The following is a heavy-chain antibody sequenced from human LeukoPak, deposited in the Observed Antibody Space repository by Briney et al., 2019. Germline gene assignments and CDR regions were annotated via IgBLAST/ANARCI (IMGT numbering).Heavy chain of an antibody. Sequence: PSETLSLTCAVYRGSLSGYYWSWIRQPPGKGLEWIGEINHSGSTKYNPSLKSRVTISIDTSKNQFSLKLSSVTAADTAMYFCAMSPGTFNIWGQGTMVTVSS. V-gene: IGHV4-34*01. J-gene: IGHJ3*02. CDR2: INHSGST. CDR1: RGSLSGYY. CDR3: AMSPGTFNI. D-gene: IGHD5/OR15-5a*01.